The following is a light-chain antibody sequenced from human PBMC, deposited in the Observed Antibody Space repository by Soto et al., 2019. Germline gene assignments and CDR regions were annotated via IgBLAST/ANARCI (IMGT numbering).Light chain of an antibody. V-gene: IGLV1-40*01. CDR2: GNS. CDR1: SSNIGAGYD. Sequence: VLTHPPSVSGTPGQRVTISCTGSSSNIGAGYDVHWYQQLPGTAPNLLIYGNSNRPSGVPDRFSGSKSGTSASLAITGLQAEDEADYYCQSYDSSLSALYVFGTGTKGTV. J-gene: IGLJ1*01. CDR3: QSYDSSLSALYV.